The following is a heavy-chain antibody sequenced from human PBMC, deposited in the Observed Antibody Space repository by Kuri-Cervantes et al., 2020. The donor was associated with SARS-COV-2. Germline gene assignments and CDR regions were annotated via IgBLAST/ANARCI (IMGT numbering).Heavy chain of an antibody. CDR3: ATGVRGYSYGPDY. D-gene: IGHD5-18*01. Sequence: SCKASGYTFTGYYMHWVRQAPGKGLEWVANIKQDGSEKYYVDSVKGRFTISRDNAKNSLYLQMNSLRAEDTAVYYCATGVRGYSYGPDYWGQGTLVTVSS. CDR1: GYTFTGYY. CDR2: IKQDGSEK. V-gene: IGHV3-7*05. J-gene: IGHJ4*02.